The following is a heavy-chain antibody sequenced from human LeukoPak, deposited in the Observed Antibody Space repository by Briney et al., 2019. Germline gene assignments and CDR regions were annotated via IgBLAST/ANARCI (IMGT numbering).Heavy chain of an antibody. CDR2: IIPIFGTA. V-gene: IGHV1-69*13. D-gene: IGHD2-2*01. CDR3: ARAAPDDVPADTAFDI. J-gene: IGHJ3*02. CDR1: GGTFSSYA. Sequence: GASVKVSCKASGGTFSSYAISWVRQAPGQGLEWMGGIIPIFGTANYAQKFQGRVTITADESTSTAYMELSSLRSEDTAVYYCARAAPDDVPADTAFDIWGQGTMVTVSS.